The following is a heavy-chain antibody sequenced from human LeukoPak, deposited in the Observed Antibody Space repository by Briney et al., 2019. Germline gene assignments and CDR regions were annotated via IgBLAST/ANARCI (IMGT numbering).Heavy chain of an antibody. Sequence: PGGSLRLSCAASGFTFSSYAMSWVRQAPGKGLEWVSAISGSGGSTYYADSVKGRFTISRDNSKNTLYLQMNSLRAEDTAVYYCTTLEGGLVTTPQTIDYWGQGTLVTVSS. D-gene: IGHD3-22*01. CDR2: ISGSGGST. CDR1: GFTFSSYA. J-gene: IGHJ4*02. V-gene: IGHV3-23*01. CDR3: TTLEGGLVTTPQTIDY.